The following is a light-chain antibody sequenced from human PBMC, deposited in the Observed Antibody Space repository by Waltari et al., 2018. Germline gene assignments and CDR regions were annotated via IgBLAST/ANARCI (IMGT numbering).Light chain of an antibody. Sequence: DIVMTQSPLSLPVTPGEPASISCRSSQSLLHSNGYNYLGWYLQKPGQSPQLLIYLGSNRASGVPDRFSGSGSGTDFTLKISRVEAEDVGVYYCMQALQTPAYTFGQGTKLEIK. CDR1: QSLLHSNGYNY. J-gene: IGKJ2*01. CDR2: LGS. CDR3: MQALQTPAYT. V-gene: IGKV2-28*01.